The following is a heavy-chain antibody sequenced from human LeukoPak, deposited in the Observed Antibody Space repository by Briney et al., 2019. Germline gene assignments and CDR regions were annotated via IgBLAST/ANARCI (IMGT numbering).Heavy chain of an antibody. CDR2: ISSSSSTI. CDR1: GFTFSSYS. V-gene: IGHV3-48*04. CDR3: AKDLGRYRNNFFDY. J-gene: IGHJ4*02. D-gene: IGHD1-26*01. Sequence: PGGSLRLSCAASGFTFSSYSMNWVRQAPGKGLEWVSYISSSSSTIYYADSVKGRFTISRDDSKNTLYLQMNSLRAGDTAVYYCAKDLGRYRNNFFDYWGQGNLVTVSS.